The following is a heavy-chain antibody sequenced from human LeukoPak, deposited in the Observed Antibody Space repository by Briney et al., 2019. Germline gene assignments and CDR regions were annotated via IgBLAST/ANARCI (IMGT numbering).Heavy chain of an antibody. CDR1: GYTFTSYG. CDR3: ARTLFDYGDYVVYFDY. J-gene: IGHJ4*02. V-gene: IGHV1-18*01. Sequence: GASVKVSCKASGYTFTSYGISWVRQAPGQGLEWMVWISAYNGNTNYAQMLQGRVTMTTDTSTSTAYMELRSLRSDDTAVYYCARTLFDYGDYVVYFDYWGQGTLVTVSS. D-gene: IGHD4-17*01. CDR2: ISAYNGNT.